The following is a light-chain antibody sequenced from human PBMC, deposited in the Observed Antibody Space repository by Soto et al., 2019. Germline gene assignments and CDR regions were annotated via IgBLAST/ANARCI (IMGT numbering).Light chain of an antibody. V-gene: IGLV2-14*01. CDR1: SSDVGGYNY. CDR3: SSYTSSNTVV. J-gene: IGLJ2*01. CDR2: EVS. Sequence: QSALTQPASVSGSPGQSITISCTGTSSDVGGYNYVSWYQQHPGKAPKLMIYEVSNRPSGVSNRFSGSKSGNTASLTISGLHAEDEADYYCSSYTSSNTVVFGGGTQLTVL.